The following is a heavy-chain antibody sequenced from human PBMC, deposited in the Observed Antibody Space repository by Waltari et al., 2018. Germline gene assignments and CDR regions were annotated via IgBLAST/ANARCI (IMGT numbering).Heavy chain of an antibody. CDR2: IHYSGST. CDR1: GGSISSYY. CDR3: ARAPGVRVGFDF. J-gene: IGHJ4*02. D-gene: IGHD3-22*01. Sequence: QVQLQESGPGLVKPSETLYLTCTVSGGSISSYYWSWIRQPPGKGLEWIGYIHYSGSTNYNPSLKSRVTMSIDTSKNQFSLELSSVTAADTAVYYCARAPGVRVGFDFWGQGTLVTVSS. V-gene: IGHV4-59*01.